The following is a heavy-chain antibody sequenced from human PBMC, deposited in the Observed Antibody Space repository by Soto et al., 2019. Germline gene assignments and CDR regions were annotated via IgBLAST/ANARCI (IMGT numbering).Heavy chain of an antibody. D-gene: IGHD3-16*02. CDR1: GYTFTSYG. J-gene: IGHJ5*02. V-gene: IGHV1-18*01. Sequence: ASVKVSCKASGYTFTSYGISWVRQAPGQGLEWMGWISAYNDNTNYAQKLQGRVTMTTDTSTSTAYMELRSLRSDDTAVYYCARDPMITFGGVIGLEYNWFDPWGQGTLVTVSS. CDR3: ARDPMITFGGVIGLEYNWFDP. CDR2: ISAYNDNT.